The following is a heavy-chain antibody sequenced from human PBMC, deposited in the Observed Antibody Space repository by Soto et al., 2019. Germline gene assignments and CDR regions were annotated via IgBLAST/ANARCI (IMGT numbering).Heavy chain of an antibody. D-gene: IGHD5-18*01. Sequence: QLQLQESGPGLVKPSETLSLTCSVSGASITTSLIYWGWVRQSPGKSLEWIGSMYFSGTTYYNPSLKGRVTISGDTSKNQVSLKVTSATAADTAIYYCVRHHDTAMAYYNYYGMDVWGQGTTVTVSS. CDR2: MYFSGTT. CDR1: GASITTSLIY. CDR3: VRHHDTAMAYYNYYGMDV. J-gene: IGHJ6*01. V-gene: IGHV4-39*01.